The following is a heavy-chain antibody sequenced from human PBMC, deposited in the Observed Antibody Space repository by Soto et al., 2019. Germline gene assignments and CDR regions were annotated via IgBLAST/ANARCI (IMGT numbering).Heavy chain of an antibody. Sequence: GGSLRLSCAASGFSFDDYAMHWVRQAPGKGLEWVSGISWNSGSIGYADSVKGRFTISRDNAKNSLYLQMNSLRAEDTALYYCAKDILSGGWFHGYFQHWGQGTLVTVSS. V-gene: IGHV3-9*01. D-gene: IGHD2-15*01. CDR1: GFSFDDYA. CDR3: AKDILSGGWFHGYFQH. CDR2: ISWNSGSI. J-gene: IGHJ1*01.